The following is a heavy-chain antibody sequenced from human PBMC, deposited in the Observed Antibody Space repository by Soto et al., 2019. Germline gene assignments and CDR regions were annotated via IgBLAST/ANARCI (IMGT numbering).Heavy chain of an antibody. Sequence: ASVKVSCKVSGHTLTELSMHWVRQAPGKGLEWMGGFDPEDGETIYAQKFQGRVTMTEDTSTDTAYMELSSLRSEDTAVYYCATEGYCISTSCYGCDTLYNWFDPWGQGTLVTVSA. V-gene: IGHV1-24*01. CDR3: ATEGYCISTSCYGCDTLYNWFDP. CDR1: GHTLTELS. CDR2: FDPEDGET. J-gene: IGHJ5*02. D-gene: IGHD2-2*01.